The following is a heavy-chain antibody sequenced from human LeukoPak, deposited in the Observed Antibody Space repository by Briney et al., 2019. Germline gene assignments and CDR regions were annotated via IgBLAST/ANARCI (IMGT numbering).Heavy chain of an antibody. CDR1: GFTFSTYA. CDR2: ISYDGNNK. J-gene: IGHJ4*02. V-gene: IGHV3-30-3*01. Sequence: QPGGSLRLSCAASGFTFSTYAMHWVRQAPGKGLEWVTVISYDGNNKYYADSVKGRFTISRDNSKNMLYLQMNSLRAEDTAVYYCATTSPWDYWGQGTLVTVSS. CDR3: ATTSPWDY. D-gene: IGHD1-26*01.